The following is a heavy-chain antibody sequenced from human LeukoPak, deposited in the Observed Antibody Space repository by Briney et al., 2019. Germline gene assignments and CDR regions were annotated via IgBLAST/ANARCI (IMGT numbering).Heavy chain of an antibody. Sequence: PGGSLRLSCAASGFTFSNAWMNWVRQPPGKGLEWIGEINHSGSTNYNPSLKSRVTISVDTSKNQFSLKLSSVTAADTAVYYCARLGVYIAARPLDYWGQGTLVTVSS. CDR2: INHSGST. CDR1: GFTFSNAW. V-gene: IGHV4-34*01. J-gene: IGHJ4*02. D-gene: IGHD6-6*01. CDR3: ARLGVYIAARPLDY.